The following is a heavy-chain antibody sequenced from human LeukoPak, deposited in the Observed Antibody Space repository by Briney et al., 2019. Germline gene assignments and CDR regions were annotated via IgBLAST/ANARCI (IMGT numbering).Heavy chain of an antibody. V-gene: IGHV1-2*04. D-gene: IGHD2/OR15-2a*01. Sequence: SVKVSCKASGYTFTGYYIHWVRQAPGQGLEWMGWITPRNGGTNYAQKFQGWVTMTRDTSISTAYLELSRLRSDDTAVYYCARGIEGGSGYYSKLPGGYWGQGTLVTVSS. CDR1: GYTFTGYY. J-gene: IGHJ4*02. CDR2: ITPRNGGT. CDR3: ARGIEGGSGYYSKLPGGY.